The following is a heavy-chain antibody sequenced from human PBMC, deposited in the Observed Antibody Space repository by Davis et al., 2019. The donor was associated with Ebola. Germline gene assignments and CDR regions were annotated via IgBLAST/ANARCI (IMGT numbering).Heavy chain of an antibody. J-gene: IGHJ5*02. Sequence: ASVKVSCKASGYTFIDSAMHWVRQAPGQRPEWMGWIKLGDGNTRFSQKFQGRVSITRDTSASTVYMELNNLGSGDTAVYYCAKSKSILDWFDPWGQGTLVTVSS. CDR3: AKSKSILDWFDP. V-gene: IGHV1-3*01. CDR2: IKLGDGNT. D-gene: IGHD6-6*01. CDR1: GYTFIDSA.